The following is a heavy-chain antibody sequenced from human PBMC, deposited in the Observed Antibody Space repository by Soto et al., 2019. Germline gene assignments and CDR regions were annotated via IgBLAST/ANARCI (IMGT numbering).Heavy chain of an antibody. J-gene: IGHJ6*02. CDR3: ARPAATVIFYSGMDV. D-gene: IGHD4-17*01. CDR2: ISFDGSNE. V-gene: IGHV3-30-3*01. Sequence: PAGSLRLSCAASGFTFSDYAMHWVRQAPGKGLEWVAIISFDGSNEHYADSVQGRFTISRDNSENTLYLQMNSLRADDTAVYYCARPAATVIFYSGMDVWGQGTTVTVSS. CDR1: GFTFSDYA.